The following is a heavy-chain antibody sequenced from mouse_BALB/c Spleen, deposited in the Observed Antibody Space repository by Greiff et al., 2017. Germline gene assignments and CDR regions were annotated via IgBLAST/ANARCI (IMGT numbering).Heavy chain of an antibody. D-gene: IGHD1-1*01. Sequence: VKLMESGPQLVRPGASVKISCKASGYSFTSYWMHWVKQRPGQGLEWIGMIDPSDSETRLNQKFKDKATLTVDKSSSTAYMQLSSPTSEDSAVYYCARNYGSSYWYFDVWGAGTTVTVSS. CDR1: GYSFTSYW. J-gene: IGHJ1*01. CDR2: IDPSDSET. CDR3: ARNYGSSYWYFDV. V-gene: IGHV1S126*01.